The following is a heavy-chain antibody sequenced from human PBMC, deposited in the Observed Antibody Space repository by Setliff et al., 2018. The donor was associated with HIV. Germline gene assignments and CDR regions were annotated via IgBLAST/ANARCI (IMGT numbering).Heavy chain of an antibody. CDR1: GYTFTSYA. CDR2: INTNTGNP. CDR3: ARDISSWSLRRGGTKKYSYYGMDV. V-gene: IGHV7-4-1*02. J-gene: IGHJ6*02. D-gene: IGHD6-13*01. Sequence: GASVKVSCKASGYTFTSYAMNWVRQAPGQGLEWMGWINTNTGNPTYAQGLTGRFVFSLDTSVSTAYLQISSLKAEDTAGYYCARDISSWSLRRGGTKKYSYYGMDVWGQGTTVTVSS.